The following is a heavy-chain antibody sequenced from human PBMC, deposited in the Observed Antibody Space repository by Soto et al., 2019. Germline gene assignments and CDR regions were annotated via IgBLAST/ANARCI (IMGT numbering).Heavy chain of an antibody. CDR2: IYPGDSNI. V-gene: IGHV5-51*01. CDR1: GYIFHDYW. CDR3: ARQRYFDY. J-gene: IGHJ4*02. Sequence: VQLVQSGAEVKKPGESLRISCQASGYIFHDYWIGWVRQMPGKGLEWLGIIYPGDSNIRYNPSYQGQVTISADQSLSTPYLHWSSLKASDTAMYYCARQRYFDYWGQGTLVTVSS.